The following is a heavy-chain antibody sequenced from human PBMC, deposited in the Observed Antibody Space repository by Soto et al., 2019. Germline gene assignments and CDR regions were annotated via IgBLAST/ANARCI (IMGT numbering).Heavy chain of an antibody. CDR3: ARIQLDTIMALEY. V-gene: IGHV3-33*01. CDR1: GFTFDAYG. Sequence: QVQLVESGGGVVQPGGSLRLSCAASGFTFDAYGFHWVRQAPGKGLEWVAVVWSNGNLKYYADSVKGRFTISRDSSKSALNLQMISLRADDAAVYYCARIQLDTIMALEYWGQGSLVTVSS. J-gene: IGHJ4*02. D-gene: IGHD1-1*01. CDR2: VWSNGNLK.